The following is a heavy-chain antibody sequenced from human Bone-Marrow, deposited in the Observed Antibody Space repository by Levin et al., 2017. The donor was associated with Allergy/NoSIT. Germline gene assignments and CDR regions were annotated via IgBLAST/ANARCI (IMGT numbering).Heavy chain of an antibody. J-gene: IGHJ4*02. CDR3: ASGCPEESVFH. D-gene: IGHD6-19*01. CDR2: IKEDGSEK. V-gene: IGHV3-7*01. CDR1: GFSFSDYW. Sequence: ETLSLTCEASGFSFSDYWMTWVRQAPGKGLEWVANIKEDGSEKHYVDSVKGRFTISRDNAKNSVDLQVTSLRGEDTAVYFCASGCPEESVFHWGQGTLVTVAS.